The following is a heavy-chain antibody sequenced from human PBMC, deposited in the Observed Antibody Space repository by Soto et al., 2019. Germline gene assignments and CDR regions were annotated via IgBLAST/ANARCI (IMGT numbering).Heavy chain of an antibody. V-gene: IGHV3-21*01. D-gene: IGHD6-13*01. CDR1: GFTFSKYS. Sequence: GGSLRLSCAASGFTFSKYSVNWVRQAPGKGLEWVSSISSRSTYIFYADSVKGQFTISRDNAKNSLYLQMNSLRAEDTGVYYCARPRLPAAGDYYYYYGMDVWGQGTTVTVSS. CDR3: ARPRLPAAGDYYYYYGMDV. CDR2: ISSRSTYI. J-gene: IGHJ6*02.